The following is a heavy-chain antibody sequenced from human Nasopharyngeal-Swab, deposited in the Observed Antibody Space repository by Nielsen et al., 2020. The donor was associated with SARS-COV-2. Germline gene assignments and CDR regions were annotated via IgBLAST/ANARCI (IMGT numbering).Heavy chain of an antibody. CDR2: ICLGGSET. J-gene: IGHJ6*02. Sequence: GESLKISCQGSGYTFSTYWIAWVRQMPGKGLEWRGMICLGGSETEYSPSFQGQVTISAAKSISTTYLQWSSLNASDTAMYYCARLADTTSYYYYALDVWGQGTTVTVSS. CDR3: ARLADTTSYYYYALDV. D-gene: IGHD2/OR15-2a*01. V-gene: IGHV5-51*01. CDR1: GYTFSTYW.